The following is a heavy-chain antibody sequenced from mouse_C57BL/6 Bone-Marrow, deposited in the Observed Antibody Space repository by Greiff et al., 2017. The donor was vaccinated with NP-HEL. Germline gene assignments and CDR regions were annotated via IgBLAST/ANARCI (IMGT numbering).Heavy chain of an antibody. V-gene: IGHV1-22*01. CDR1: GYTFTDYN. D-gene: IGHD1-3*01. CDR2: INPNNGGT. Sequence: EVQLQQSGPELVKPGASVKMSCKASGYTFTDYNMHWVKQSHGKSLEWIGYINPNNGGTSYNQKFKGKATLTVNKSSSTAYMELRSLTSEDSAVYYCARRGLTSPHFDYWGQGTTLTVSS. CDR3: ARRGLTSPHFDY. J-gene: IGHJ2*01.